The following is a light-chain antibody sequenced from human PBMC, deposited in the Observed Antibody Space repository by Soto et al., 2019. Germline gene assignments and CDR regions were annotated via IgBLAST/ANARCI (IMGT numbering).Light chain of an antibody. CDR2: NNN. J-gene: IGLJ3*02. V-gene: IGLV1-44*01. Sequence: QSVLTQPPSASGTPGQRVTIACSGSSSNIGSTTVKWYQQLPGTAPKLLIYNNNQRPSGVPDRFSGSKSGTSASLAISGLQSEDEADYYCAAWDDSLNGVVFDGGTQLTVL. CDR3: AAWDDSLNGVV. CDR1: SSNIGSTT.